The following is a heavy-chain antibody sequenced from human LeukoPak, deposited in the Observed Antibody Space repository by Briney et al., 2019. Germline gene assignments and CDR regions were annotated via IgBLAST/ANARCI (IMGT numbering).Heavy chain of an antibody. CDR3: ARVPARDSGHADYCSSTSCLSLGFWYFDL. CDR2: VFHSGTT. V-gene: IGHV4-59*12. J-gene: IGHJ2*01. CDR1: GGSISDYY. Sequence: SETLSLTCPVSGGSISDYYWSWIRQPPGKGLEWIGSVFHSGTTNYNPSLQGRVTMSIDTSKIQFSLKLSSVTAADTAVYYCARVPARDSGHADYCSSTSCLSLGFWYFDLWGRGTLVTVSS. D-gene: IGHD2-2*01.